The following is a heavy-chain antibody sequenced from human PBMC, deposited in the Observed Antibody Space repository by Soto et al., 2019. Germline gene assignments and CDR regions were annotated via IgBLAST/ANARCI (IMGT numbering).Heavy chain of an antibody. Sequence: ASVKVSCKASGYTFTSYGISWVRQAPGRGLEWMGWISAYNGNTNYAQKLQGRVTMTTDTSTSTAYMELRSLRSDDTAVYYCARPSREYSSSSPSDYWGQGTLVTVS. D-gene: IGHD6-6*01. CDR3: ARPSREYSSSSPSDY. CDR2: ISAYNGNT. J-gene: IGHJ4*02. CDR1: GYTFTSYG. V-gene: IGHV1-18*01.